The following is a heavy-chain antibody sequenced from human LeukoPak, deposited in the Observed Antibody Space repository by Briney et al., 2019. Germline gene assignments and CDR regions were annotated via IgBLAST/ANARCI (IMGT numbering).Heavy chain of an antibody. D-gene: IGHD4-17*01. CDR2: ISSNGGST. J-gene: IGHJ4*02. CDR3: ARGLTTGEY. CDR1: GFTFSNYA. Sequence: GGSLRLSCAASGFTFSNYAMHWVRQAPGKGLEYVSAISSNGGSTYYADSVKGRFIISRDNSRNTLYLQMGSLRAEDMAVYYCARGLTTGEYWGQGTLVTVSS. V-gene: IGHV3-64*02.